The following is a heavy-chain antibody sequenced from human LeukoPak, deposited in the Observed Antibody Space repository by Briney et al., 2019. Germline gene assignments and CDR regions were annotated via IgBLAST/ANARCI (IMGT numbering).Heavy chain of an antibody. D-gene: IGHD2-8*01. V-gene: IGHV4-61*01. CDR3: GRHANGDSSAAFDL. CDR2: ISYSGST. CDR1: GGSVSSGSYY. Sequence: PSETLSLTCTVSGGSVSSGSYYWSWIRQPPGKGLEWIGYISYSGSTNYNPSLKSRVTISADTSKNQFSLSLRSVTAADTAVYYCGRHANGDSSAAFDLWGQGTMVFVSS. J-gene: IGHJ3*01.